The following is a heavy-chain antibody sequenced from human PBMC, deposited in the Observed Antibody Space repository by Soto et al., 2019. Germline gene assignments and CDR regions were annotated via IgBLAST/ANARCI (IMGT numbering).Heavy chain of an antibody. CDR3: ARSYSGSPFDAFDI. CDR1: GGTFSSYA. D-gene: IGHD1-26*01. Sequence: GASVKVSCKASGGTFSSYAISWVRQAPGQGLEWMGGIIPIFGTANYAQKFQGRVTITADESTSTAYMELSSLRSEDTAVYYCARSYSGSPFDAFDIWGQGTMVTVS. J-gene: IGHJ3*02. CDR2: IIPIFGTA. V-gene: IGHV1-69*13.